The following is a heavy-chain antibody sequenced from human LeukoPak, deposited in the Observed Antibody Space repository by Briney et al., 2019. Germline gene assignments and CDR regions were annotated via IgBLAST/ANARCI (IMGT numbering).Heavy chain of an antibody. J-gene: IGHJ6*03. CDR1: GGSISTYY. D-gene: IGHD3-3*01. V-gene: IGHV4-59*01. CDR2: IYYSGST. Sequence: SETLSLTCTVSGGSISTYYWSWIRQPPGKGLEWIGYIYYSGSTDYNPSLKSRVTISVDRSKNQFSLKLSSVTAADTAVYYCARASIFGVAPCYMDVWGRGTTVTVSS. CDR3: ARASIFGVAPCYMDV.